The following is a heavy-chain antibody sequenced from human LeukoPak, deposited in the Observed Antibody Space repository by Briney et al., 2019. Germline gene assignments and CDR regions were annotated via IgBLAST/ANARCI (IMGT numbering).Heavy chain of an antibody. CDR3: AKIMTKVTTDAFDI. CDR1: GFTFSSYA. D-gene: IGHD4-17*01. CDR2: ISYDGSNK. J-gene: IGHJ3*02. V-gene: IGHV3-30*04. Sequence: GGSLRLSCAASGFTFSSYAMHWVRQAPGKGLEWVAVISYDGSNKYYADSVKGRFTISRDNSKNTLYLQMNSLRAEDTALYYCAKIMTKVTTDAFDIWGQGTMVTVSS.